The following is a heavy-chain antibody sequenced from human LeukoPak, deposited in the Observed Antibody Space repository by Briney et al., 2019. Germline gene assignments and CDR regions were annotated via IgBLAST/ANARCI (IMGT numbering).Heavy chain of an antibody. CDR3: ARSCGWRDYFDY. V-gene: IGHV3-30-3*01. J-gene: IGHJ4*02. Sequence: GGSLRLSCAASGFTFSTYAMHWVRQAPGKGLEWVALISYHGSNTYYADSVKGRFTISRDNAKNSLYLQMNSLRAEDTAVYYCARSCGWRDYFDYWGQGILVTVSS. CDR1: GFTFSTYA. CDR2: ISYHGSNT. D-gene: IGHD3-3*01.